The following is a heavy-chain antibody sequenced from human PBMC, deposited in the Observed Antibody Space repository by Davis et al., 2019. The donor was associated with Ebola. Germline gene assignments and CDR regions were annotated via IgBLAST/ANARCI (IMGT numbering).Heavy chain of an antibody. J-gene: IGHJ4*02. CDR2: ISPSGVR. D-gene: IGHD3-10*01. V-gene: IGHV3-64*01. Sequence: GESLKLSCDASGFSFSSFAMYWVRQAPGKGLEYVSLISPSGVRDYVISVKGRFTISRDNTKNPVSLQMDRLRPEHKGVYFCARGQGRSPLDYWGQGTLVTVSS. CDR1: GFSFSSFA. CDR3: ARGQGRSPLDY.